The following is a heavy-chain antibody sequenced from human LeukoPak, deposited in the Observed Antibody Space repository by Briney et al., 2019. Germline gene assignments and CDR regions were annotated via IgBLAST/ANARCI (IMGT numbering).Heavy chain of an antibody. CDR2: ISGSGGST. J-gene: IGHJ4*02. V-gene: IGHV3-23*01. CDR1: GFTFSSYA. CDR3: AKVYSIAVAGTDLYNFDY. Sequence: GGSLRLSCAASGFTFSSYAMNWVRQAPGKGLEWVSAISGSGGSTYYADSVKGRFAISRDNSKNTLYLQMNSLTAEDTAVYYCAKVYSIAVAGTDLYNFDYWGQGTLVTVSS. D-gene: IGHD6-19*01.